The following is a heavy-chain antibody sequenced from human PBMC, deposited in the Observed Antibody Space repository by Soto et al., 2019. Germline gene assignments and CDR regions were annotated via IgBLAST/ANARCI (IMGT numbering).Heavy chain of an antibody. CDR3: ARDRQTSYYYYGMDV. CDR1: GFTFSSYG. V-gene: IGHV3-33*01. CDR2: IWYDGSNK. J-gene: IGHJ6*02. Sequence: QVQLVESGGGVVQPGRSLRLSCAASGFTFSSYGMHWVRQAPGKGLEWVAVIWYDGSNKYYADSVKGRFTISRDNSKNPLYLQMNSLRAEDTAVYYCARDRQTSYYYYGMDVWGQGTTVTASS.